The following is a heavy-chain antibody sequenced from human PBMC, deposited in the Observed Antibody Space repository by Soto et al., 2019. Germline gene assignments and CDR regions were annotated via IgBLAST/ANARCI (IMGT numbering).Heavy chain of an antibody. V-gene: IGHV4-34*01. CDR1: GGSFRGYY. CDR2: IDHGGIT. D-gene: IGHD5-18*01. Sequence: ETLSCTGAGYGGSFRGYYWSWIGEHPGKGLEWIGEIDHGGITNYNPSLESRVTISFDTSRNQFALKLKAVTAADTDVYFCARVGGYSDRLTGMDVWGQGTTVTVSS. CDR3: ARVGGYSDRLTGMDV. J-gene: IGHJ6*02.